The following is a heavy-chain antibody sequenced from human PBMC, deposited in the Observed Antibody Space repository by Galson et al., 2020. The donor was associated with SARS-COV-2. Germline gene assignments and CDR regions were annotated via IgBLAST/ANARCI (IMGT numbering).Heavy chain of an antibody. Sequence: GESLKISCVASGFTVSNTYMSWVRQAPGRGLEWVALLYSGGTTSYTDSVKGRFTISRDNSKNTLYLQMNSLSADDTAVYYCARDPYSSGWTNYYYFAMDVWGQGTAVTVSS. J-gene: IGHJ6*02. CDR3: ARDPYSSGWTNYYYFAMDV. CDR2: LYSGGTT. CDR1: GFTVSNTY. V-gene: IGHV3-53*01. D-gene: IGHD6-19*01.